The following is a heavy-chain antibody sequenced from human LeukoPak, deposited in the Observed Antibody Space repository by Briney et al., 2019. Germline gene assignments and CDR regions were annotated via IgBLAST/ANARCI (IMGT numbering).Heavy chain of an antibody. V-gene: IGHV3-30-3*02. CDR2: ISYDGSNE. J-gene: IGHJ4*02. CDR3: AKSKRIFSGDY. CDR1: GFTFSTYA. Sequence: GGSLRLSCAASGFTFSTYALHWVRQPPGKGLEWVAIISYDGSNEYYADSMRGRFTISRDNSKNTLYLQMNSLRPEDTAVYYCAKSKRIFSGDYWGQGTLVTVSS. D-gene: IGHD2-15*01.